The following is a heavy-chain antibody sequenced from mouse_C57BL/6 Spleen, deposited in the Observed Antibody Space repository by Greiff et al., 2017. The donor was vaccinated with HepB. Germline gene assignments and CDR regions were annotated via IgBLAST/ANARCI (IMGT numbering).Heavy chain of an antibody. J-gene: IGHJ1*03. V-gene: IGHV14-1*01. Sequence: EVKLLEPGAELVRPGASVKLSCTASGFNIKDYYMHWVKQRPEQGLEWIGMIDPEDGDTEYAPKFQGKATMTADTSSNTAYLQLSSLTSEDTAVYYCTAPASTRVAKEYFDVWGKGTTVTVSS. CDR3: TAPASTRVAKEYFDV. CDR1: GFNIKDYY. D-gene: IGHD1-1*01. CDR2: IDPEDGDT.